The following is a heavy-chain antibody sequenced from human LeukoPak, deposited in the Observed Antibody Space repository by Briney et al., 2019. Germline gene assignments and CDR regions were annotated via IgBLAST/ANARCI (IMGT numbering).Heavy chain of an antibody. V-gene: IGHV3-72*01. J-gene: IGHJ3*02. CDR3: ASSPPSGIVVFDM. D-gene: IGHD1-26*01. CDR2: IRHKTNSYTT. Sequence: PGGSLRLSCAASGVTFSDHYMEWVRQAPGKGLEWVGRIRHKTNSYTTEYAASVRGRFTISRDHSTASLYLQMNSLKIEDTAVYYCASSPPSGIVVFDMWAQGTMVTVSS. CDR1: GVTFSDHY.